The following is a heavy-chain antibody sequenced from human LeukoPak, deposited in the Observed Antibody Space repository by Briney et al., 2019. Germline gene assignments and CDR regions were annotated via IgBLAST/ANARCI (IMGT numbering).Heavy chain of an antibody. CDR1: GFTFDDYG. CDR2: INWNGGST. V-gene: IGHV3-20*04. J-gene: IGHJ4*02. Sequence: GGSLRLSCAASGFTFDDYGMSWVRQAPGKGLEWVSGINWNGGSTGYADSVKGRFTISRDNAKNSLYLQMNTLRAEDTAVYYCARTYGSGSLDYWGQGTLVTVSS. CDR3: ARTYGSGSLDY. D-gene: IGHD2-15*01.